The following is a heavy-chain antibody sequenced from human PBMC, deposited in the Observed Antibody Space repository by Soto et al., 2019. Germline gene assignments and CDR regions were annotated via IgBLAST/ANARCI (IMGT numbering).Heavy chain of an antibody. CDR2: INPDTGDT. D-gene: IGHD5-12*01. Sequence: QVQLVQSGAEVKKPGASVKVSCKASGYVLTSYYLHWARQAPGQWPEWLGWINPDTGDTYYARNFGRRITLTRDTSTYTASMELWNQRSSDTAVYYCLGGVATTGHYYGFDVWGQGTAVNVSS. V-gene: IGHV1-2*02. J-gene: IGHJ6*02. CDR1: GYVLTSYY. CDR3: LGGVATTGHYYGFDV.